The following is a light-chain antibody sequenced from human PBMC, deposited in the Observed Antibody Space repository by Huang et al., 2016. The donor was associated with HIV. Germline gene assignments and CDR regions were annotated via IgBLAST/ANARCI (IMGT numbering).Light chain of an antibody. CDR2: DIS. CDR3: HHRSGWPRT. CDR1: QSLNNY. J-gene: IGKJ2*01. V-gene: IGKV3-11*01. Sequence: EIVLTQSPATLSLSPGESATLSCRASQSLNNYLGWYQQKPGQPPRLVIYDISHRATGIPDRFSGGGSGTDFTLTISSLEPEDFAVYYCHHRSGWPRTFGQGTKLEI.